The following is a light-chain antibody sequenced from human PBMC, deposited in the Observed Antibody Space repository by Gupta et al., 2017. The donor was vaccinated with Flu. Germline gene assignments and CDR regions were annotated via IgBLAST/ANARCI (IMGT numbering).Light chain of an antibody. V-gene: IGKV4-1*01. Sequence: DIVMTQSPDSLAVSLGERATINCESSQRGSYGTNTNDYLAWYQQKSGQPPKLLIYWASNRASGVPDRFSGSGSGTDFTLTINSLQAEDLAVYYCQQYSRIPYSFGQGTKLEIK. J-gene: IGKJ2*03. CDR3: QQYSRIPYS. CDR1: QRGSYGTNTNDY. CDR2: WAS.